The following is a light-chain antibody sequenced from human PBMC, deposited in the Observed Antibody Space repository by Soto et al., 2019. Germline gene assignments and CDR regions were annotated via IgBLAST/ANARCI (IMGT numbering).Light chain of an antibody. CDR1: SSDVGGYNY. J-gene: IGLJ1*01. Sequence: QSALTQPPSASGSPGQSVTISCTGTSSDVGGYNYDSWFQQHPGKAPKLIIHEVNQRPSGVPDRFSGSKSGNTASLTVSGLQAEDEGTYYCSSYGGYNNVVFGTGTKVTVL. CDR2: EVN. V-gene: IGLV2-8*01. CDR3: SSYGGYNNVV.